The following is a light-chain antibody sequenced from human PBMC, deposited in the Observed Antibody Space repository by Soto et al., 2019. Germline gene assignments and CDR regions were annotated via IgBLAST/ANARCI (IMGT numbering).Light chain of an antibody. V-gene: IGKV1-6*01. Sequence: IQRTQSASSLSASVGDSVTITCRASQGSRNDVGGYQQKPGTAPKVLIYAVSSLQSGVPSRFSGIGSGTDFILTLSSLQPEDFATYDGLQEYSFPLTFGGGTKVHIK. CDR3: LQEYSFPLT. J-gene: IGKJ4*01. CDR2: AVS. CDR1: QGSRND.